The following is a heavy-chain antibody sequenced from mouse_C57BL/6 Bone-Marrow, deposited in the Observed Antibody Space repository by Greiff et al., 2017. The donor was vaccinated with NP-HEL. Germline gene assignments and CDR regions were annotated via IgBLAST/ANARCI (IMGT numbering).Heavy chain of an antibody. CDR3: APTYYYRARYFDV. CDR1: GYTFTSYW. Sequence: VQLQQPGAELVKPGASVKLSCKASGYTFTSYWMQWVKQRPGQGLEWIGEIDPSDSYTNYNQKFKGKATLTVDTSSSTAYMQLSSLTSEDSAVYYCAPTYYYRARYFDVWGTGTTVTVSS. J-gene: IGHJ1*03. CDR2: IDPSDSYT. V-gene: IGHV1-50*01. D-gene: IGHD1-1*01.